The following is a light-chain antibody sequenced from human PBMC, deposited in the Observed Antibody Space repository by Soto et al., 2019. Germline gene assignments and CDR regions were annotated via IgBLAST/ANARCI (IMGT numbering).Light chain of an antibody. J-gene: IGLJ2*01. Sequence: QSALTQPASVSGSPGQSITISCTGTSSDIGGYNYVSWYQQDPGKAPKLMIYEVSNRPSGVSNRFSGSKSGNTASLTISGLQAEDEADYYCATWDSSLSVVFGGGTKLTVL. CDR2: EVS. CDR1: SSDIGGYNY. CDR3: ATWDSSLSVV. V-gene: IGLV2-14*01.